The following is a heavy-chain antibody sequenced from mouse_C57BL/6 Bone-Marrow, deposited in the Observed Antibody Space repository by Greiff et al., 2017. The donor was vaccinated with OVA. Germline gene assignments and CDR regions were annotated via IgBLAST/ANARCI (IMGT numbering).Heavy chain of an antibody. CDR3: TRLALIYYYGSYWYFDV. J-gene: IGHJ1*03. CDR1: GYTFTDYE. V-gene: IGHV1-15*01. CDR2: IDPETGGT. Sequence: VKLMESGAELVRPGASVTLSCKASGYTFTDYEMHWVKQTPVHGLEWIGAIDPETGGTAYNQKFKGKAILTADKSSSTAYMELRSLTSEDSAVYYCTRLALIYYYGSYWYFDVWGTGTTVTVSS. D-gene: IGHD1-1*01.